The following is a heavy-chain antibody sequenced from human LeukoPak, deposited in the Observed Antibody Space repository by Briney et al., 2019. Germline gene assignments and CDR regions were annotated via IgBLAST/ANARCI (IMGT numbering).Heavy chain of an antibody. CDR2: IYTDGSSI. D-gene: IGHD1-1*01. J-gene: IGHJ3*02. V-gene: IGHV3-74*01. CDR3: ARGDWKDAFDI. Sequence: QPGGSLRLSCAASGFTFSTYWMHWVRQVPGKGLVWVSRIYTDGSSINYADSVEGRFTISRDNAKNTLYLQMNSLRAEDTAVYYCARGDWKDAFDIWGQGTRVTVSS. CDR1: GFTFSTYW.